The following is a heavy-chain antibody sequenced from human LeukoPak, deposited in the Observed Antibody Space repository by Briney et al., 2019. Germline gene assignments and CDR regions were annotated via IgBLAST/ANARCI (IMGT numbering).Heavy chain of an antibody. CDR3: ARARPNLTLYAFDI. CDR1: GFTFSDYY. V-gene: IGHV3-11*01. CDR2: ISSSGSTI. J-gene: IGHJ3*02. Sequence: SLRLSXAASGFTFSDYYMSWIRQAPGKGLEWVSYISSSGSTIYYADSVKGRFTISRDNAKNSLYLQMNSLRAEDTAVYYCARARPNLTLYAFDIWGQGTMVTVSS. D-gene: IGHD7-27*01.